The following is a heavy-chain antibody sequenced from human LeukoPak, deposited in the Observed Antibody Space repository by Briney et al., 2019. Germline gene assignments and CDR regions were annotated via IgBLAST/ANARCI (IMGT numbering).Heavy chain of an antibody. CDR3: ARDGGGVRGVISNWFDP. V-gene: IGHV1-8*03. CDR2: MNPNSGNT. Sequence: ASVKVSCKASGYTFTSYDINWVRQATGQGLEWMGWMNPNSGNTGYAQKFQGRVTITRNTSISTAYMELSSLRSEDTAVYYCARDGGGVRGVISNWFDPWGQGTLVTVSS. J-gene: IGHJ5*02. CDR1: GYTFTSYD. D-gene: IGHD3-10*01.